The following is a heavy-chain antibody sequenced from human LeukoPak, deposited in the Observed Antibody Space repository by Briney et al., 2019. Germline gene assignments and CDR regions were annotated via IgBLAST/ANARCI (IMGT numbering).Heavy chain of an antibody. D-gene: IGHD4-17*01. J-gene: IGHJ4*02. Sequence: SETLSLTCTVSGGSINNYYWTWIRQPPGKGLECIGYVYYTGSTYYNPSLKSRVTISVDSSKNQFSLKLNSVTAADTAVYYCARDSSTVTTRHFDYWGQGTLVAVSS. V-gene: IGHV4-59*01. CDR3: ARDSSTVTTRHFDY. CDR1: GGSINNYY. CDR2: VYYTGST.